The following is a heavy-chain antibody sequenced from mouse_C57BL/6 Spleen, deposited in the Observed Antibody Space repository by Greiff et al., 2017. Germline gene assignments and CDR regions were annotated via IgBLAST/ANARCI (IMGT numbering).Heavy chain of an antibody. CDR2: ILPGSGST. Sequence: VQGVESGAELMKPGASVKLSCKATGYTFTGYWIEWVKQRPGHGLEWIGEILPGSGSTNKNEKIKGKATFTADTSSNTAYMQLSSLTTEDSAIYYCARGDGNYWYFDGWGTGTTVTVSS. CDR3: ARGDGNYWYFDG. V-gene: IGHV1-9*01. CDR1: GYTFTGYW. J-gene: IGHJ1*03. D-gene: IGHD2-1*01.